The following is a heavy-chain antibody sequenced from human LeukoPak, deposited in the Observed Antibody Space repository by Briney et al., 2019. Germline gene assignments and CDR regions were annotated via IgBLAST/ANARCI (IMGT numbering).Heavy chain of an antibody. Sequence: SETLSLTCTVSGGSISSYYWSWTRQPPGKGLEWIGYIYYSGSTNYNPSLKSRVTISVDTSKNQFSLKLSSVTAADTAVYYCARDRVPIFGFVRYFDLWGRGTLVTVSS. J-gene: IGHJ2*01. CDR3: ARDRVPIFGFVRYFDL. CDR1: GGSISSYY. D-gene: IGHD3-3*01. CDR2: IYYSGST. V-gene: IGHV4-59*01.